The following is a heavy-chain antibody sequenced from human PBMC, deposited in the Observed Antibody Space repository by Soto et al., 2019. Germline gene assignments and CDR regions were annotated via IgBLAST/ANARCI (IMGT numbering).Heavy chain of an antibody. D-gene: IGHD6-19*01. J-gene: IGHJ6*02. CDR2: INHSGST. V-gene: IGHV4-34*01. CDR1: GGSFSGYY. Sequence: SETLSLPCAVYGGSFSGYYWSWIRQPPGKGLEWIGEINHSGSTNYNPSLKSRVTISVDTSKNQFSLKLSYVTAADESVYYCARGLVQSSGGPHYYNYGMDVWAQGSTVAVSS. CDR3: ARGLVQSSGGPHYYNYGMDV.